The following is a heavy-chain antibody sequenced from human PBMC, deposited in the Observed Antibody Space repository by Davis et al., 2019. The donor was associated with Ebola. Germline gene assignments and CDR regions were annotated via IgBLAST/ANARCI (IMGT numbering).Heavy chain of an antibody. CDR2: ISYDGSNK. CDR3: ARLGTRGYSWFDP. D-gene: IGHD5-12*01. V-gene: IGHV3-30-3*01. J-gene: IGHJ5*02. CDR1: GFTFSSYA. Sequence: PGGSLRLSCAASGFTFSSYAMHWVRQAPGKGLECMAVISYDGSNKYYADSVKGRFTISRDNAKNSLYLQMNSLRDEDTAVYYCARLGTRGYSWFDPWGQGTLVTVSS.